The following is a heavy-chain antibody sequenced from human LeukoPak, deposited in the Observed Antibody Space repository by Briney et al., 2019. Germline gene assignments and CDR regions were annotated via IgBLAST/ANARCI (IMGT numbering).Heavy chain of an antibody. CDR3: ARWETYYDILSLRYHYYYMDV. CDR2: INHSGCT. J-gene: IGHJ6*03. D-gene: IGHD3-9*01. Sequence: SDTVSVTCAVYGGSFSGYYSSWIRQPPGKGLEGIGVINHSGCTNYHPSLKSRVTISVDTSKNQFSMKLSSVTAADTAVDYCARWETYYDILSLRYHYYYMDVWGKGTTVTVSS. CDR1: GGSFSGYY. V-gene: IGHV4-34*01.